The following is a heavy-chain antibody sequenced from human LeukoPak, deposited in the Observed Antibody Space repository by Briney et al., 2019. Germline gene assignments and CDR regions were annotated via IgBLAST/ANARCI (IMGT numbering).Heavy chain of an antibody. CDR1: GYTFTDYY. CDR2: INAGNGNT. Sequence: ASVKVSCKASGYTFTDYYIHWLRQAPGQRLERIGWINAGNGNTKYSQKFQGRVTITRDTSASTAYMELSSLRSEDTAVYYCARDGADCSGGSCYWGWFDPWGQGTLVTVSS. J-gene: IGHJ5*02. CDR3: ARDGADCSGGSCYWGWFDP. V-gene: IGHV1-3*01. D-gene: IGHD2-15*01.